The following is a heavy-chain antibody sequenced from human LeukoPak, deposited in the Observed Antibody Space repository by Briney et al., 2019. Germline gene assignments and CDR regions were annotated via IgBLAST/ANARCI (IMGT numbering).Heavy chain of an antibody. CDR1: GFTFSSYW. V-gene: IGHV3-7*03. J-gene: IGHJ4*02. Sequence: GGSLRLSCAASGFTFSSYWMSWVRQAPGKGLEWVANIKQDGSEKYYVDSVKGRFTISRDNAKNSLYQQMNSLRAEDTAVYFCAKVDMRWLQFGYWGQGTLVTVSS. CDR3: AKVDMRWLQFGY. CDR2: IKQDGSEK. D-gene: IGHD5-24*01.